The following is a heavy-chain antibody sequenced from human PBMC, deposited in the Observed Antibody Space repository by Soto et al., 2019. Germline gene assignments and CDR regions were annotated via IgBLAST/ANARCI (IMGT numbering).Heavy chain of an antibody. CDR2: IKQDGSNK. V-gene: IGHV3-7*01. D-gene: IGHD3-22*01. Sequence: PGGSLRLSCAASGFTFSSYWMSWVRQAPGKGLEWVANIKQDGSNKYYADSVKGRFTISRDNSKNTVYLQMNSLRAEDTAVYYCAKDTYYHDSSGYYVFEYWGQGTLVTVSS. CDR3: AKDTYYHDSSGYYVFEY. CDR1: GFTFSSYW. J-gene: IGHJ4*02.